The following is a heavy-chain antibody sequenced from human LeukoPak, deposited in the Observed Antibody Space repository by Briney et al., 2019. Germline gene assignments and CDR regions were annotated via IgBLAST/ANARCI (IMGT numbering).Heavy chain of an antibody. CDR2: IRSKAYGGTT. CDR1: GFTFGDYA. V-gene: IGHV3-49*04. J-gene: IGHJ2*01. Sequence: GGSLRLSCTASGFTFGDYAMSWVRQAPGKGLEWVGFIRSKAYGGTTEYAASVKGRFTISRDDSKSIAYLQMNSLKTEDTAVYSCTQSSGDFWSGHQGYFDLWGRGTLVTVSS. D-gene: IGHD3-3*01. CDR3: TQSSGDFWSGHQGYFDL.